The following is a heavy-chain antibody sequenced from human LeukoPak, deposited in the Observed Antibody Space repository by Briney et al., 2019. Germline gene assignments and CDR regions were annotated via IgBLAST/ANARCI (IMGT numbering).Heavy chain of an antibody. D-gene: IGHD3-22*01. CDR1: GYTFTGYY. J-gene: IGHJ4*02. Sequence: ASVKVSCKASGYTFTGYYMHWVRQAPGQGLEWMGWINPNSGGTNYAQKFQGWVTMTRDTSISTAYMELSRLRSDDTAVYYCARDVGYYYDSSGYSDWGQGTLVTVSS. CDR2: INPNSGGT. CDR3: ARDVGYYYDSSGYSD. V-gene: IGHV1-2*04.